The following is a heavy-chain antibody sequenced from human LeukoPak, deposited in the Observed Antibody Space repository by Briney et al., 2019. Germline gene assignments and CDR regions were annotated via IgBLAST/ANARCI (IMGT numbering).Heavy chain of an antibody. Sequence: GASVKVSCKASGYTFTSYGISWVRQAPGQGLEWMGWISAYNGNTNYAQKLQGRVTMTTDTSTSTAYMELRSLRSDDTAVYYCARNYGDYGKSYWYFDLWGRGTLVTVSS. CDR3: ARNYGDYGKSYWYFDL. CDR1: GYTFTSYG. V-gene: IGHV1-18*01. D-gene: IGHD4-17*01. J-gene: IGHJ2*01. CDR2: ISAYNGNT.